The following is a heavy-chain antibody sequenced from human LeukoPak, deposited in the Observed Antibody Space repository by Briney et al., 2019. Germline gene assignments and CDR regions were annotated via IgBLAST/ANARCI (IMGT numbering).Heavy chain of an antibody. CDR2: ISASGALT. CDR3: ARDGTPIYSSGWVYMDV. Sequence: GGSLRLSCAASGFSFSSYEMNWVRQAPGKGLEWISYISASGALTHYADSVEGRFTISRDNAKNSLYLQMNSLRGEDTALYYCARDGTPIYSSGWVYMDVWGKGTTVTISS. J-gene: IGHJ6*04. CDR1: GFSFSSYE. V-gene: IGHV3-48*03. D-gene: IGHD6-25*01.